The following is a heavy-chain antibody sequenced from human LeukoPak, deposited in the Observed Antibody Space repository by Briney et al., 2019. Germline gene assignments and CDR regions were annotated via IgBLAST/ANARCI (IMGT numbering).Heavy chain of an antibody. CDR2: INSDGSST. CDR3: ARDGYSYGYGDDY. V-gene: IGHV3-74*01. Sequence: GGSLRLSCAASGFTFSSYWMHWVRQAPGKGLVWVSRINSDGSSTSYADSVKGRFTISRGNAKNTLYLQMNSLRAEDTAVYYCARDGYSYGYGDDYWGQGTLVTVSS. D-gene: IGHD5-18*01. CDR1: GFTFSSYW. J-gene: IGHJ4*02.